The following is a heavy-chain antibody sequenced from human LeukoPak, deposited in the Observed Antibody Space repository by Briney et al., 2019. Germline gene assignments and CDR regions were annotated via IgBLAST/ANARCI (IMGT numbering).Heavy chain of an antibody. D-gene: IGHD6-13*01. CDR2: IYYSGAT. V-gene: IGHV4-59*01. CDR1: GGSISGYY. Sequence: ASETLSLTCTVSGGSISGYYWSWIRQPPGKGLEWIGFIYYSGATNYNPSLKSRVTISADTSKNQFSLKLTSVTAADTAVYYCASLIIAAAGDYYMDVWGKGTTVTVSS. J-gene: IGHJ6*03. CDR3: ASLIIAAAGDYYMDV.